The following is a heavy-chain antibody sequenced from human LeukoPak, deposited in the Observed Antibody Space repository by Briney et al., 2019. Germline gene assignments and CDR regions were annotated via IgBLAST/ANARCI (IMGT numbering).Heavy chain of an antibody. CDR1: GFTFSSYG. D-gene: IGHD1-26*01. CDR3: ARAISGSYYYGMDV. Sequence: PGGSLRLSCAASGFTFSSYGMNWVRQAPGKGLEWVSYISSTSTTIYYAGSVQGRFAISRDNAKDSLYLQMNSLRAEDTAVYYCARAISGSYYYGMDVWGQGTTVTVSS. V-gene: IGHV3-48*04. J-gene: IGHJ6*02. CDR2: ISSTSTTI.